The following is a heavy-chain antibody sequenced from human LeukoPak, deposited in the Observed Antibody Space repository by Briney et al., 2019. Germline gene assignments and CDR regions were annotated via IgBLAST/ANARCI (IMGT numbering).Heavy chain of an antibody. Sequence: GSVKVSCKASGYTFTSYDINWVRQATGQGLEWMAWMNPNSGNTGYAKKFQGRVTMTRDTSISTAYMELSSLRSEDTAVYYCARGPPLLRFLEWLFPPTFDYWGQGTLVTVSS. CDR3: ARGPPLLRFLEWLFPPTFDY. V-gene: IGHV1-8*01. CDR2: MNPNSGNT. D-gene: IGHD3-3*01. CDR1: GYTFTSYD. J-gene: IGHJ4*02.